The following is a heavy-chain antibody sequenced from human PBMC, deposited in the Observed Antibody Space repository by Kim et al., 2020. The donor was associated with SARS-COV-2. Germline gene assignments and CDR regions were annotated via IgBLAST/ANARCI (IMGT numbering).Heavy chain of an antibody. D-gene: IGHD1-26*01. Sequence: GGSLRLSCAVSGFSLSNTAMNWVRQAPGKGLEWVSAISGHGRDTYYGDSVKGRLTISRDTSKNTLYLQMNSLRAEDTAVYYCAKDLWDYSGMDAWGQGTT. CDR1: GFSLSNTA. CDR2: ISGHGRDT. J-gene: IGHJ6*02. CDR3: AKDLWDYSGMDA. V-gene: IGHV3-23*01.